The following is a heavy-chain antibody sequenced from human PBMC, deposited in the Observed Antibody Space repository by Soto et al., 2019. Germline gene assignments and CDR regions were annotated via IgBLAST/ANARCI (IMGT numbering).Heavy chain of an antibody. D-gene: IGHD3-22*01. Sequence: EVQLVESGGDLVQPGRSLRLSCAASGFTFNDYAMHWVRQAPGKGLEWVSGISWKSNSIGYADSVKGRFTISRDNAKNSLYLQMNSLRTEDTALYYCAKDGDDDYGGSGGLAYWGQGTLVTVSS. CDR3: AKDGDDDYGGSGGLAY. CDR1: GFTFNDYA. J-gene: IGHJ4*02. CDR2: ISWKSNSI. V-gene: IGHV3-9*01.